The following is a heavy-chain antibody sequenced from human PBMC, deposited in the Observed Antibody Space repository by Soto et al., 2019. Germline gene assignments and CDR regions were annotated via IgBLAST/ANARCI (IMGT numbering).Heavy chain of an antibody. J-gene: IGHJ3*02. CDR1: GFICSSYD. V-gene: IGHV3-23*01. CDR3: AKATATGGGAFEI. D-gene: IGHD2-8*02. CDR2: ILVGGST. Sequence: GGSLRLSCAVFGFICSSYDMSWVRQAPGKGLEWVSTILVGGSTHYEDSVKGRFTISRDTSKNTVYLQMNSLTAGDTAVYHCAKATATGGGAFEICGQGTMVTVSS.